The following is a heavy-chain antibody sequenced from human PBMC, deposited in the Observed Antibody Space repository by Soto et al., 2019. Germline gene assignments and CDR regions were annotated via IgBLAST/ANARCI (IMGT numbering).Heavy chain of an antibody. V-gene: IGHV5-51*01. Sequence: LGESLKISCKGSGYSFTSYWIGWVRQMPGKGLEWMGIIYPGDSDTRYSPSFQGQVTISADKSISTAYLQWSSLKASDTAMYYCARRGDIVVVPADYGMDVWGQGTTVTVSS. CDR2: IYPGDSDT. J-gene: IGHJ6*02. D-gene: IGHD2-2*01. CDR3: ARRGDIVVVPADYGMDV. CDR1: GYSFTSYW.